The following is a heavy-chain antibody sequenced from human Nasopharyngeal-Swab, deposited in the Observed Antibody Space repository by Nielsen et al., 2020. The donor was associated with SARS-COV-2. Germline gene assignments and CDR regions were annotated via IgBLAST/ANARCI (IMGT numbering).Heavy chain of an antibody. CDR2: IYYSGST. J-gene: IGHJ6*03. CDR1: GGSISSSSYY. CDR3: ARVYYDSSGYYYYYYYYYMDV. Sequence: SETLSLTCTVSGGSISSSSYYWGWIRQPPGKGLERIGRIYYSGSTYYNPSLKSRVTISVDTSKNQFSLKLSSVTAADTAVYYCARVYYDSSGYYYYYYYYYMDVWGKGTTVTVSS. D-gene: IGHD3-22*01. V-gene: IGHV4-39*07.